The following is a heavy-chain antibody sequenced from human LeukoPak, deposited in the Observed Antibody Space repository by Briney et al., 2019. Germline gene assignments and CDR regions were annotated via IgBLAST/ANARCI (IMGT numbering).Heavy chain of an antibody. Sequence: SETLSLTCTVSGASITSYYWNWTRQPPGKGLEWLGYFYYSRSDNYNPSLKSRITISVDTSKNQFSLKLSSVTAADTAVYYCVRGYCSGATCYHFDYWGQGTLVTVSS. J-gene: IGHJ4*02. CDR2: FYYSRSD. D-gene: IGHD2-15*01. CDR1: GASITSYY. CDR3: VRGYCSGATCYHFDY. V-gene: IGHV4-59*01.